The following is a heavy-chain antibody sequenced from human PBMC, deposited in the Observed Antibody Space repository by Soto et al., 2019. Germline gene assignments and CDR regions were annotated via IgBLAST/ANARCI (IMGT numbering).Heavy chain of an antibody. CDR2: INAYNGNT. CDR3: ARDGGDGSGSYLGYFDY. V-gene: IGHV1-18*01. J-gene: IGHJ4*02. D-gene: IGHD3-10*01. CDR1: GYTFTNYG. Sequence: ASVKVSCKASGYTFTNYGINWVRQAPGQGLEWMGWINAYNGNTNYAQKLQGRVAMTTDTSTSTAYMELSSLRSEDTAVYYCARDGGDGSGSYLGYFDYWGQGTLVTVSS.